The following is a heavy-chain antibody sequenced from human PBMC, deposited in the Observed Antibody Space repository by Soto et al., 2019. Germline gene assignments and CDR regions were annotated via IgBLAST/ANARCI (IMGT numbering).Heavy chain of an antibody. CDR2: IKSDGGST. CDR1: GFTFSDFW. Sequence: EVQLVESGGGLVQPGGSLRLSCAASGFTFSDFWLHWVRQTPGKGLVWVSRIKSDGGSTNYADSVKGRFTISRDNAKNTVYLQMDSLRAEDTAVYYCARGAKGAYSVDVWGKGTTVTVSS. J-gene: IGHJ6*04. V-gene: IGHV3-74*01. D-gene: IGHD2-21*01. CDR3: ARGAKGAYSVDV.